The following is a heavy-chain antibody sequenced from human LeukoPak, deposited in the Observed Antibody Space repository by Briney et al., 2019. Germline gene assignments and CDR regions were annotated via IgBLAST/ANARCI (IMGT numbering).Heavy chain of an antibody. V-gene: IGHV3-21*01. J-gene: IGHJ4*02. CDR2: ISSSSSYI. CDR1: GFTFSSYS. CDR3: AKTYRGSYLSNFDY. D-gene: IGHD1-26*01. Sequence: GGSLRLSCAASGFTFSSYSMNWVRQAPGKGLEWVSSISSSSSYIYYADSVKGRFTISRDNSKNTLYLQMNSLRAEDTAVYYCAKTYRGSYLSNFDYWGQGTLVTVSS.